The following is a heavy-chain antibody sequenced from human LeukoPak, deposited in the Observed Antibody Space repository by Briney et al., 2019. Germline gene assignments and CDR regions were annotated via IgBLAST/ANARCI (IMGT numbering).Heavy chain of an antibody. Sequence: VSVIIGSGCSTYYADSVKGRFTISRDNSKNNLYLQMNSLRAEDTAVYYCAKLWDYYYYMDVWGKGTTVTVSS. CDR3: AKLWDYYYYMDV. J-gene: IGHJ6*03. D-gene: IGHD1-26*01. V-gene: IGHV3-23*01. CDR2: IIGSGCST.